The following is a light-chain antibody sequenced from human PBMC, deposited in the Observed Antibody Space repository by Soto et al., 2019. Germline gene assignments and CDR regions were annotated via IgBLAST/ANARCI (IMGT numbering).Light chain of an antibody. J-gene: IGLJ3*02. CDR3: SSYTGGSTYWV. V-gene: IGLV2-11*01. CDR2: EVD. CDR1: SSDVGGYDY. Sequence: QSALTQPRSVSGSPGQSVTISCTGTSSDVGGYDYVSWYQQYPGKAPKLLIFEVDNRPSGVSDRFSGSKSGNTASLIISGLQADDEADYHCSSYTGGSTYWVFGGGTQLTVL.